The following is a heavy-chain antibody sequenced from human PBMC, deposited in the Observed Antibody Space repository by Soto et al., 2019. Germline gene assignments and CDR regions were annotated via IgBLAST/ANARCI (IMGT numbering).Heavy chain of an antibody. D-gene: IGHD2-15*01. V-gene: IGHV4-59*01. Sequence: QVQLQESGPGLVKPSETLSLTCTVSGGSISSYYWSWIRQPPGKGLEWIGYIYYTGSTNHNPSLNSRVTISVDTSKNPSSLKWNSVTAADTAVYYCARVAANYWYFDLWGRGTLVTVSS. CDR2: IYYTGST. CDR1: GGSISSYY. J-gene: IGHJ2*01. CDR3: ARVAANYWYFDL.